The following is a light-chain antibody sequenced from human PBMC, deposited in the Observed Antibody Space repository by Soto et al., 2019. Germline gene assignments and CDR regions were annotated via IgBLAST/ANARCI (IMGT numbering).Light chain of an antibody. CDR3: QQYNNWPPWT. V-gene: IGKV3-15*01. J-gene: IGKJ1*01. CDR1: QRVSDN. Sequence: EIVMTQSPATLSVSPGESATLSCRASQRVSDNLAWYQQKPGQAPRLLIYGTSTRATGIPARFSGSGSGTDFTLTISSLQSEDFAVYYCQQYNNWPPWTFGQGTKVEIK. CDR2: GTS.